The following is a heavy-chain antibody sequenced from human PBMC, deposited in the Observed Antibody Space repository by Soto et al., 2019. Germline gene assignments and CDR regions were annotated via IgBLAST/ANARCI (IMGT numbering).Heavy chain of an antibody. Sequence: QVQLVESGGGVVQPGRSLRLSCAASGFTFHNYGMHWVRQAPGEGLEWVAVISYDGNFKCYADSVKGRFTISRDNSQDTLDLQMNSLTTEDTAIYYCARATAIEVRGVPPADCWGQGILVTVAS. V-gene: IGHV3-30*03. J-gene: IGHJ4*02. CDR1: GFTFHNYG. CDR2: ISYDGNFK. D-gene: IGHD3-10*01. CDR3: ARATAIEVRGVPPADC.